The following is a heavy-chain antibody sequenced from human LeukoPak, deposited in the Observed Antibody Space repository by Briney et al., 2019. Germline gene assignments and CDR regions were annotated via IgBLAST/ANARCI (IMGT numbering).Heavy chain of an antibody. CDR1: GGSIRSSYYY. J-gene: IGHJ4*02. Sequence: SETLSLTCTVSGGSIRSSYYYWGWIRQPPGKGLEWIGSIYDSGSTYYNPSLKSRVTISVDTSKNQFSLKLSSVTAADTAVYYCASVYDSSGYYPFWGQGTLVTVSS. D-gene: IGHD3-22*01. CDR3: ASVYDSSGYYPF. V-gene: IGHV4-39*07. CDR2: IYDSGST.